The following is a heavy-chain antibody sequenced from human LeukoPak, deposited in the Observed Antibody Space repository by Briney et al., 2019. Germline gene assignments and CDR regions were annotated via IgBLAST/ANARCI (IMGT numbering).Heavy chain of an antibody. CDR2: IYYSGDT. CDR1: GGSLSSSGYY. J-gene: IGHJ4*02. Sequence: SETLSLTCTVSGGSLSSSGYYWGWVRQPPGKGMAWIVTIYYSGDTYYNPSLKSRVIISVDMSRNQFSLTLNSVTAADTAVYYCARLDYGDYGSFDYWGQGALVTVSS. V-gene: IGHV4-39*01. CDR3: ARLDYGDYGSFDY. D-gene: IGHD4-17*01.